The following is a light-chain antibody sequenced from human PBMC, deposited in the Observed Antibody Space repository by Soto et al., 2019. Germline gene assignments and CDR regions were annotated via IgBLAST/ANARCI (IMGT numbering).Light chain of an antibody. Sequence: IQMAQASFTLSGSGGERSHKTCRASQSIGRFLAWYQHQPGKAPKLLIYDASTLESGVPSRFSGTGSGTEFTFSITSLQPEDFGTYYCQQCYMGWTFGQGTKVDIK. CDR2: DAS. CDR1: QSIGRF. CDR3: QQCYMGWT. V-gene: IGKV1-5*01. J-gene: IGKJ1*01.